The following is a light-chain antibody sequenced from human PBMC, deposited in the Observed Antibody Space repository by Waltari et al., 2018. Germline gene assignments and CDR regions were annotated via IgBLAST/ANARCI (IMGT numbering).Light chain of an antibody. V-gene: IGKV1-39*01. J-gene: IGKJ4*01. Sequence: DIEMTQSPSSLSASVGDRATATCRSSETIMNYSNWYQQKPGEAPTLLIFAASSLPSGVPSRFSGSGSGTDFTLTISSLQPEDFATYYCQQSFSHPRTFGRGTTVEI. CDR1: ETIMNY. CDR2: AAS. CDR3: QQSFSHPRT.